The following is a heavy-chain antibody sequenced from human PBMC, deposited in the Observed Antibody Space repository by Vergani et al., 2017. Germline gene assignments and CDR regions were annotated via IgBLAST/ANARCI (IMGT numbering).Heavy chain of an antibody. V-gene: IGHV3-21*01. CDR1: GFTFSSYS. CDR3: TQILDYYDGSGSSDY. CDR2: ISSSSSYI. Sequence: EVQLVESGGGLVKPGGSLRLSCAASGFTFSSYSMNWVRQAPGKGLEWVSSISSSSSYIYYADSVKGRFTISRDNAKNTLYLQMNSLRAEDTAVYYCTQILDYYDGSGSSDYGGQGTLLTVYS. D-gene: IGHD3-22*01. J-gene: IGHJ4*02.